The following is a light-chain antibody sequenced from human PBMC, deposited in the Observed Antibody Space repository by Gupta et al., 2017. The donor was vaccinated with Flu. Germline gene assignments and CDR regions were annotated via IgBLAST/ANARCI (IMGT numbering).Light chain of an antibody. CDR3: QQSYSGLT. V-gene: IGKV1-39*01. CDR2: VTS. Sequence: VTSMLQSGVPSRFSGSGSGTDFTLTITKLQPEDSATYYWQQSYSGLTFGQGTRLEIK. J-gene: IGKJ5*01.